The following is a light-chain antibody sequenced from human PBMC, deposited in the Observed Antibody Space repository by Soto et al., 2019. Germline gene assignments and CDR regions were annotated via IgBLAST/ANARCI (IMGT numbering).Light chain of an antibody. Sequence: EIVLTQSPGTLSLSPGERATLSCRASQSVSSIYLGWYQQKPGQSPRLLIYGASNRATGIPDRFSDSGSGTDFTLTISRLEPEDFAVYYCHQYGRSPQWTFGQGTKVEIK. CDR2: GAS. V-gene: IGKV3-20*01. CDR3: HQYGRSPQWT. CDR1: QSVSSIY. J-gene: IGKJ1*01.